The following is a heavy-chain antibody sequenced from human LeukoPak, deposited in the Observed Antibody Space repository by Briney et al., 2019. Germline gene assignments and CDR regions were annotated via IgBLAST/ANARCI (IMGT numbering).Heavy chain of an antibody. CDR2: IYYSGNT. CDR1: GGSINSSSDY. D-gene: IGHD6-6*01. CDR3: ARQSVRAIAIAARPGNYFDY. Sequence: PSETLSLTCTVSGGSINSSSDYWGWIRQPPGKGLEWIGSIYYSGNTYYNPSLKSRVTISLDTSKNQFSLKLCSVTAADTAVYYCARQSVRAIAIAARPGNYFDYWGQGTLVTVSS. V-gene: IGHV4-39*01. J-gene: IGHJ4*02.